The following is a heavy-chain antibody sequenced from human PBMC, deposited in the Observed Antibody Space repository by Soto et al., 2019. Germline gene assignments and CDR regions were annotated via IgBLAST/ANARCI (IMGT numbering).Heavy chain of an antibody. CDR1: GGSISSYY. D-gene: IGHD3-3*01. CDR3: ARGGWRQIDY. V-gene: IGHV4-59*08. CDR2: IYYSGST. J-gene: IGHJ4*02. Sequence: QVQLQESGPGLVKPSETLSLTCTVSGGSISSYYWSWIRQPPGKGLEWIGYIYYSGSTYYIPSLKSRYTISVDPSTNPFSLKLTSVTAADTAVYFCARGGWRQIDYWGQGTLVTVSS.